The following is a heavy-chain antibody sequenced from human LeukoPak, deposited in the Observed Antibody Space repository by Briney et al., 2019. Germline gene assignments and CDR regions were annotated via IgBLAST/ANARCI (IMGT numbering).Heavy chain of an antibody. V-gene: IGHV3-23*01. J-gene: IGHJ4*02. D-gene: IGHD6-19*01. CDR3: AKDRSRYSGGWYGDY. CDR1: GFSFRNYD. CDR2: IRGSGAT. Sequence: GGSLRLSCAASGFSFRNYDMHWVRQAPGKGLEWVSAIRGSGATHYADSVKGRFTISRDNSKNTLYLQMNSLRAEDTAVYYCAKDRSRYSGGWYGDYWGQGTLVTVSS.